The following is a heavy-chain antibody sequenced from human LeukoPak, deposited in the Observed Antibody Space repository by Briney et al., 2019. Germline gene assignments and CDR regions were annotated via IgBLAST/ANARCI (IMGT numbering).Heavy chain of an antibody. Sequence: PGGSLRLSCAASGFTLSSYWMSRVRQAPGKGLEWVANIKQDGSEKYYVDSVKGRFTISRDNAKNSLYLQMNSLRAEDTAVYYCARLDYDFWSGYPLDYWGQGTLVTVSS. D-gene: IGHD3-3*01. CDR2: IKQDGSEK. V-gene: IGHV3-7*01. CDR3: ARLDYDFWSGYPLDY. J-gene: IGHJ4*02. CDR1: GFTLSSYW.